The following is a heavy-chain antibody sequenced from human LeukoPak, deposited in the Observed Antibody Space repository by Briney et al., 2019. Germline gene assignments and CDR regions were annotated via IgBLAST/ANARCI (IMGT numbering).Heavy chain of an antibody. J-gene: IGHJ4*01. V-gene: IGHV4-31*03. CDR1: GDSISSGVNY. CDR2: IYHSGST. CDR3: ARDPYGAAGSFDY. Sequence: SETLSLTCTVSGDSISSGVNYWSWIRQHPGKGLEWIGYIYHSGSTYYNPSLKSRVTISVDTSKNQFSLNLNSVTPADTAVYYCARDPYGAAGSFDYWGHGTLVTVSS. D-gene: IGHD6-13*01.